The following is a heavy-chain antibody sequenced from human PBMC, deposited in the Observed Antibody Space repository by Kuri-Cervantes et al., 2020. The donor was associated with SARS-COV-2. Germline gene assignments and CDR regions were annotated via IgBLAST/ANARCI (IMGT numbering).Heavy chain of an antibody. CDR3: AKDLGRPNWFDP. V-gene: IGHV3-33*06. Sequence: GSLLKISCAASGFTFSSYGMHWVRQAPGKGLEWVAVIWYDGSNKYYADSVKGRFTISRDNSKNTLYLQMNSLRAEDTAVYYCAKDLGRPNWFDPWGQGTLVTVSS. CDR1: GFTFSSYG. J-gene: IGHJ5*02. CDR2: IWYDGSNK.